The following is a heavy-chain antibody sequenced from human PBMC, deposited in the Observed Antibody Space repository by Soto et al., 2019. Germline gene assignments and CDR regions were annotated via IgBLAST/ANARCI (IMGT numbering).Heavy chain of an antibody. V-gene: IGHV4-30-4*01. J-gene: IGHJ6*02. CDR2: IYYSGTT. CDR3: ARALIQLWPHYYYGMDV. D-gene: IGHD5-18*01. CDR1: GGSISSGDYY. Sequence: PSETLSLTCTVSGGSISSGDYYWSWIRQPPGKGLEWIGYIYYSGTTYYNPSLKSRVTISVDTSKSQFSLKLSSVTAADTAVYYCARALIQLWPHYYYGMDVWGQGTTVTVSS.